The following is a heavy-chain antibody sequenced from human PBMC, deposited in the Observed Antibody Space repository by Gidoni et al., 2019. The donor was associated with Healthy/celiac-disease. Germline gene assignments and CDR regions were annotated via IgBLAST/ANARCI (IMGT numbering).Heavy chain of an antibody. Sequence: QVQLVESGGGSVKTGGSLRLSCAASGFTFSDYYISRIRQAPGKGLEWVAYISSSSSYTNYADSVKGRFTISRDNAKNSLYLQMNSLRAEDTAVYYCARDGSGYNWNDSFDYYYYGMDVWGQGTTVTVSS. J-gene: IGHJ6*02. D-gene: IGHD1-20*01. CDR3: ARDGSGYNWNDSFDYYYYGMDV. V-gene: IGHV3-11*06. CDR1: GFTFSDYY. CDR2: ISSSSSYT.